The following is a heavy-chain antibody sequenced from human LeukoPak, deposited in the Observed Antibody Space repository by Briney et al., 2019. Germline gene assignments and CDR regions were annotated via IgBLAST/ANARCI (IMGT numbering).Heavy chain of an antibody. CDR3: ARENGLGGYYFDY. V-gene: IGHV3-48*01. D-gene: IGHD3-16*01. J-gene: IGHJ4*02. CDR1: GFTFSYST. Sequence: GGSLRLSCAASGFTFSYSTMNWVRQAPGKGPEWVSYISSSSSTIYYADSVRGRFTISRDNAKNSMYLQMNSLRAEDTAVYYCARENGLGGYYFDYWGQGILVTVSS. CDR2: ISSSSSTI.